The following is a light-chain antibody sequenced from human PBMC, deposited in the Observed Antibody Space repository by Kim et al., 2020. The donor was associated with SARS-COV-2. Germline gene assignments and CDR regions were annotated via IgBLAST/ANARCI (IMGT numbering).Light chain of an antibody. CDR3: QAWDNNNGV. V-gene: IGLV3-1*01. J-gene: IGLJ3*02. Sequence: SVSPGQTASITCSRDRLGDKYGSWYEQTPGQSPVLVIYNDSRRPSGIPERFSGSNSGNTATLTISGTEAIDEADYYCQAWDNNNGVFGGGTQLTVL. CDR1: RLGDKY. CDR2: NDS.